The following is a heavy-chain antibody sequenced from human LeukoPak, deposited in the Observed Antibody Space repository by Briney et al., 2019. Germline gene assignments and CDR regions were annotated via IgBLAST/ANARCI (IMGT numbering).Heavy chain of an antibody. D-gene: IGHD3-3*01. J-gene: IGHJ4*02. V-gene: IGHV3-23*01. CDR3: ATTRGAEGEYDFWSGYYTGLDY. CDR1: GFTFSSYA. CDR2: ISGSGGST. Sequence: GGSLRLSCAASGFTFSSYAMSWVRQAPGKGLEWVSAISGSGGSTYYADSVKGRFTISRDNSKNTLCLQMNSLRAEDTAVYYCATTRGAEGEYDFWSGYYTGLDYWGQGTLVTVSS.